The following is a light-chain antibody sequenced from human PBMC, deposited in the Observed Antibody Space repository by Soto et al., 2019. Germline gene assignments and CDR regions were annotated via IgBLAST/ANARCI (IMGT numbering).Light chain of an antibody. V-gene: IGKV3-20*01. CDR2: DAS. CDR3: QQYGSSAPIT. Sequence: EIVLTQSPGTLSLSPGERATLSCRASQSVSSNYLAWYQQKPGQAPNLLIYDASSRATGIPDRFSGSGSGTDFTLTISRLEPEDFAMYYCQQYGSSAPITFGQGTRLEIE. J-gene: IGKJ5*01. CDR1: QSVSSNY.